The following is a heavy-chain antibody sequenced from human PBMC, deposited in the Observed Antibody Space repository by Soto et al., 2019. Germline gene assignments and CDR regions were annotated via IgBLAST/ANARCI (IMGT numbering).Heavy chain of an antibody. CDR2: ISYDGSNK. CDR3: AKEAQFDGMDV. J-gene: IGHJ6*02. V-gene: IGHV3-30*18. D-gene: IGHD3-10*01. Sequence: GGSLRLSCAASGFTFSSYGMHWVRQAPGKGLEWVAVISYDGSNKYYADSVKGRFTISRDNSKNTLYMQMNSLRAEDTAVYYCAKEAQFDGMDVWDQGTTVTVSS. CDR1: GFTFSSYG.